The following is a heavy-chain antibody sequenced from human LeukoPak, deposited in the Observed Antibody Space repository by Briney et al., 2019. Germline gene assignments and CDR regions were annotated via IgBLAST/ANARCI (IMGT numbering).Heavy chain of an antibody. CDR2: IYYSGSP. D-gene: IGHD6-19*01. CDR1: GGSINSYY. Sequence: SETLSLTCTVSGGSINSYYWSWLRQPPGKGLEWIGYIYYSGSPNYNPSLKSRVTISVDTSKNQFSLILTSVTAADTAVYYCARSQQWLIPFDYWGQGTLVTVSS. CDR3: ARSQQWLIPFDY. V-gene: IGHV4-59*01. J-gene: IGHJ4*02.